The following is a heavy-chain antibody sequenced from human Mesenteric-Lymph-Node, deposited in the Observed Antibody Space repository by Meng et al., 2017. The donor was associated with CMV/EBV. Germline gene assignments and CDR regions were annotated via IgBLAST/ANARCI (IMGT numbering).Heavy chain of an antibody. CDR1: VRSGSYD. V-gene: IGHV4-61*01. CDR2: IYNSGGS. D-gene: IGHD3-22*01. CDR3: ARATYYYDLRMIAYYFDY. Sequence: VRSGSYDWSWIRQAPGKGMEWIGYIYNSGGSNYNPSLKSRVTISRDTSKSQFSLKLSSVTAADTAVYYCARATYYYDLRMIAYYFDYWGQGILVTVSS. J-gene: IGHJ4*02.